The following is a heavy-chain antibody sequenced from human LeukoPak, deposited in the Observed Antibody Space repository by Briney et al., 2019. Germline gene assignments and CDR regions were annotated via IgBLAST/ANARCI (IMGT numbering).Heavy chain of an antibody. Sequence: PGGFLRLSCAASGFTFSSYWMSWVRQAPGKGLKWVANIKQDGSEKYYVDSVKGRFIISRDNAKNSLYLQMNSLRAEDTAVYYCAKGAFRDQVQGYYYMDVWGKGTTVTVSS. CDR1: GFTFSSYW. J-gene: IGHJ6*03. CDR3: AKGAFRDQVQGYYYMDV. D-gene: IGHD3-10*01. CDR2: IKQDGSEK. V-gene: IGHV3-7*01.